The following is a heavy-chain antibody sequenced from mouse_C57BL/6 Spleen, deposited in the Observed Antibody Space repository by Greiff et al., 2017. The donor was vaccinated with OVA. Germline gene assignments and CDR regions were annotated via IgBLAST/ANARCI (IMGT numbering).Heavy chain of an antibody. J-gene: IGHJ4*01. D-gene: IGHD2-12*01. CDR3: ARSYYSHYYAMDY. Sequence: EVKLVESGGGLVQPGGSLKLSCAASGFTFSDYYMYWVRQTPEKRLEWVAYISNGGGSTYYPDTVKGRFTISRDNAKNTLYLQMSRLKSEDTAMYYCARSYYSHYYAMDYWGQGTSVTVSS. CDR2: ISNGGGST. CDR1: GFTFSDYY. V-gene: IGHV5-12*01.